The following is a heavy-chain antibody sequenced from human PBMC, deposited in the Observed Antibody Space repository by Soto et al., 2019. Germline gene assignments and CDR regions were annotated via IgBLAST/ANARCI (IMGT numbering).Heavy chain of an antibody. Sequence: SLKISCAASGFTFDYYWMHWVRQAPGKGLVWVSRVHSDGTTTTYADSVKGRFAISRDNARNTVSLQMSSLRAEDTAIYYCARGDRGGFDLWGHGTVVTVSS. CDR2: VHSDGTTT. CDR1: GFTFDYYW. J-gene: IGHJ3*01. CDR3: ARGDRGGFDL. D-gene: IGHD3-10*01. V-gene: IGHV3-74*01.